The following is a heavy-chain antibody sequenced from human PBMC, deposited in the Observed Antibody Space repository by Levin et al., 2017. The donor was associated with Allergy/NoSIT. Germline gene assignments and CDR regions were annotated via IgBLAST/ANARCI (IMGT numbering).Heavy chain of an antibody. CDR2: INWNGGST. J-gene: IGHJ3*02. Sequence: SGESLKISCAASGFTFDDYGMSWVRQAPGKGLEWVSGINWNGGSTAYADSVKGRFTISRDNVQNSLYLQMNSLRAEDTALFYCARLSSSWYGAVDIWGQGTMVTVSS. D-gene: IGHD6-13*01. CDR1: GFTFDDYG. CDR3: ARLSSSWYGAVDI. V-gene: IGHV3-20*04.